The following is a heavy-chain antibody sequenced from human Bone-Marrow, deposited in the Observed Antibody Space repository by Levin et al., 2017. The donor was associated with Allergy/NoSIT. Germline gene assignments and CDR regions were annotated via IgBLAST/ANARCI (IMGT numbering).Heavy chain of an antibody. Sequence: SETLSLTCAVSGGSISSGGYSWSWIRQPPGKGLEWIGYIYHSGSTYYNPSLKSRVTISVDRSKNQFSLKLSSVTAADTAVYYCATSWTYCGGDCYHHWGQGTLVTVSS. V-gene: IGHV4-30-2*01. CDR3: ATSWTYCGGDCYHH. CDR1: GGSISSGGYS. D-gene: IGHD2-21*02. J-gene: IGHJ5*02. CDR2: IYHSGST.